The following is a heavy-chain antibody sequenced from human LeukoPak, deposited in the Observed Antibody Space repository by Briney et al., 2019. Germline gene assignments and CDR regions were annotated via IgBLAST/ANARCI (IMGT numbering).Heavy chain of an antibody. CDR2: IYYSGST. J-gene: IGHJ5*02. V-gene: IGHV4-59*01. CDR3: ARGPFITGTTSPTDDNWFDP. D-gene: IGHD1-20*01. Sequence: PSETLSLTCTVSGGSISSYYWSWIRQPPGKGLEWIGYIYYSGSTNYNPSLKSRVTISVDTSKNQFSLKLSSVTAADTAVYYCARGPFITGTTSPTDDNWFDPWGQGTLVTVSS. CDR1: GGSISSYY.